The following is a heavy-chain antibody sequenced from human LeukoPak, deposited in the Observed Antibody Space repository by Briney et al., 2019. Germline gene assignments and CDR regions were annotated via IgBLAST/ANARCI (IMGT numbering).Heavy chain of an antibody. Sequence: PSETLSLTCAVSGGSISSSNWWSWVRQPPGKGLEWIGEIYHSGSTDYNPSLKSRVTILVDKSRSQFSLDVNSVTAADTAVYYCARDGGYDYFDSWGQGTLVTVSS. CDR2: IYHSGST. CDR1: GGSISSSNW. D-gene: IGHD3-16*01. CDR3: ARDGGYDYFDS. J-gene: IGHJ4*02. V-gene: IGHV4-4*02.